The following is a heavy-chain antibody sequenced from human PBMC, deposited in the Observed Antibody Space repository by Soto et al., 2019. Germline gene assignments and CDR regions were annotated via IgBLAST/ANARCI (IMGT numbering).Heavy chain of an antibody. J-gene: IGHJ6*02. CDR3: ARAELRIAAAGTHYYYGMDV. CDR2: ISAYNGNT. D-gene: IGHD6-13*01. Sequence: QVQLVQSGAEVKKPGASVKVSCKASGYTFTSYGISWVRQAPGQGLEWMGWISAYNGNTNYAQKLQGRVTITTNTSTSPAYMELRSLRSDDTAVYYCARAELRIAAAGTHYYYGMDVWGQGTTVTVSS. CDR1: GYTFTSYG. V-gene: IGHV1-18*01.